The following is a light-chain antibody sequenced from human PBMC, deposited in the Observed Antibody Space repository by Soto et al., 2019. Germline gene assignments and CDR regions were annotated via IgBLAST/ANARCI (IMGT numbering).Light chain of an antibody. V-gene: IGKV1-5*03. CDR3: QQYSSYWT. Sequence: DIQMTQSPSTLSASVGDRVTISCRASQTISDWLAWYQQKPGKAPKLLISRSSSLESGVPSRFSGSGSGTEFTLTITSLQPDDFATYYCQQYSSYWTFGQGTKVAIK. CDR2: RSS. J-gene: IGKJ1*01. CDR1: QTISDW.